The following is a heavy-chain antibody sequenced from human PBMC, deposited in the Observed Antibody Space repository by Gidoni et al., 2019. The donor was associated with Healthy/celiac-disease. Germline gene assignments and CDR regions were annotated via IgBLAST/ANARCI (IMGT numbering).Heavy chain of an antibody. CDR1: GYTFTSSY. V-gene: IGHV1-46*01. D-gene: IGHD2-15*01. Sequence: QVQLVQSGAEVKTPGASVKVSCKASGYTFTSSYMHWVRQAPGQGLEWMGIINPSGGSTSYAQKCQGRVTMTRDTSTSTVYMELSSLRSEDTAVYYCARDITTGGNSDYWGQGTLVTVSS. CDR2: INPSGGST. CDR3: ARDITTGGNSDY. J-gene: IGHJ4*02.